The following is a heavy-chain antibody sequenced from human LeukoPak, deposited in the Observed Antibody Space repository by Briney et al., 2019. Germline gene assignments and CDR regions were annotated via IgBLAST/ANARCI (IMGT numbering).Heavy chain of an antibody. CDR2: MSYDGSNE. J-gene: IGHJ4*02. D-gene: IGHD5-12*01. Sequence: GGSLRLSCAASGFPFGRYAMHWVRQAPGKGLEWVAVMSYDGSNEHYADSVKGRFTISRDNSKNTLYLQMNSLRAEDTAVYYCARDPYSGYAWGQGTLVTVSS. CDR3: ARDPYSGYA. CDR1: GFPFGRYA. V-gene: IGHV3-30-3*01.